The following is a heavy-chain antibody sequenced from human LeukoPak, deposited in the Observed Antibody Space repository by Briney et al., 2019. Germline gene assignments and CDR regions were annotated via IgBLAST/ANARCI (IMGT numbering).Heavy chain of an antibody. CDR2: INPNSGGT. Sequence: ASVKVSCKASGYTFTGYYMHWVRQAPGQGLEWMGWINPNSGGTNYAQKFQGRVTMTRDTSISTAYMELSSLRSEDTAVYYCARGGITMVRGVILSPFDYWGQGTLVTVSS. D-gene: IGHD3-10*01. V-gene: IGHV1-2*02. J-gene: IGHJ4*02. CDR3: ARGGITMVRGVILSPFDY. CDR1: GYTFTGYY.